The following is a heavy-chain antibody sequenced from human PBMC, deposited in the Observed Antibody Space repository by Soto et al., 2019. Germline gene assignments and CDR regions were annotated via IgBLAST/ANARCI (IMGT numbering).Heavy chain of an antibody. V-gene: IGHV3-23*01. CDR2: ASGSGSGT. CDR3: AKGRPGVAAAPDY. Sequence: EVQLLESGGGSVHPWESLRLSCAASGFTFSDFAMAWVRQAPGKGLEWVSSASGSGSGTYYADSVKGRFTISRDNSKNTLFLHMTNLRAGDTALYFCAKGRPGVAAAPDYWGQGTLVTVSS. D-gene: IGHD2-21*01. CDR1: GFTFSDFA. J-gene: IGHJ4*02.